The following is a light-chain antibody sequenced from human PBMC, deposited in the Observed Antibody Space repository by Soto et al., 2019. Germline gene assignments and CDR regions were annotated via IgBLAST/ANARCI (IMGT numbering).Light chain of an antibody. Sequence: DIQMPHSPYSLSAYVGDRVPSTCQASQDIDQFLNWFQQKPGKAPKLLIYDASNLETGVPSRFSGSGSGTEFTLTISSLRPEDIATYCCQQYLNVPLTFGQGTRLEI. CDR1: QDIDQF. CDR2: DAS. J-gene: IGKJ5*01. CDR3: QQYLNVPLT. V-gene: IGKV1-33*01.